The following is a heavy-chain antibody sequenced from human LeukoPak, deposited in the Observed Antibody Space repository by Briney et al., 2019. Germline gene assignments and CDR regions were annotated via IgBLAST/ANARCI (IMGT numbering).Heavy chain of an antibody. V-gene: IGHV1-69*05. Sequence: SVKVSCKASGGTFSSYAISWVRQAPGQGLEWMGRIIPIFGTANYAQKFQGRVTITTDESTSTAYMELSSLRSEDTAVYYCARDPVLRLGELSSDGGYWGQGTLVTVSS. CDR2: IIPIFGTA. J-gene: IGHJ4*02. CDR1: GGTFSSYA. CDR3: ARDPVLRLGELSSDGGY. D-gene: IGHD3-16*02.